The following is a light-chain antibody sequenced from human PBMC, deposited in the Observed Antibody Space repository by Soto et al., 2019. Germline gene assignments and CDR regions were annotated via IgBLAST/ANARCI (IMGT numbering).Light chain of an antibody. J-gene: IGKJ1*01. CDR2: GAS. Sequence: DIVLTQSPGTLSLSPGERATLSCRASQSVRNNYLAWYQQRPGQAPRLLIYGASSRATGIPDRFSGSGSGADFILTISRLEPEDFAVYYCQQYGSSPRTFGQGTKVDIK. V-gene: IGKV3-20*01. CDR1: QSVRNNY. CDR3: QQYGSSPRT.